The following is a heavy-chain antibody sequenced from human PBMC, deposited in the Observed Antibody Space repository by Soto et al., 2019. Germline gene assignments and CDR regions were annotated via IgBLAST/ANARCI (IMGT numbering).Heavy chain of an antibody. CDR3: VQTTGWPGFDF. Sequence: EVQLVESGGGLIQPGGSLRLSCAASGFAVSSKYMTWVRQAPGKGLEWVSVIYGGGTTYYADSVEGRFTISRDTSKNTLYLQMNSLRAEDTVVYYCVQTTGWPGFDFWGQGTLVTVSS. J-gene: IGHJ4*02. D-gene: IGHD6-19*01. CDR2: IYGGGTT. CDR1: GFAVSSKY. V-gene: IGHV3-53*01.